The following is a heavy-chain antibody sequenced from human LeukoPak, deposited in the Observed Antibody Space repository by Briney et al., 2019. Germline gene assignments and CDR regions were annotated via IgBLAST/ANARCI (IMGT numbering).Heavy chain of an antibody. V-gene: IGHV4-59*01. D-gene: IGHD3-22*01. CDR2: IYYSGST. J-gene: IGHJ3*02. CDR3: ARARNYYDNSGYYYEGDAFDI. CDR1: GGSISNYH. Sequence: SETLSLTCTVSGGSISNYHWGWIRQPPGKGLEWIGYIYYSGSTNGNPSLKSRVTISVDTSKNQFSLKLRSVTAADTAVYYCARARNYYDNSGYYYEGDAFDIWGQGTMVTVSS.